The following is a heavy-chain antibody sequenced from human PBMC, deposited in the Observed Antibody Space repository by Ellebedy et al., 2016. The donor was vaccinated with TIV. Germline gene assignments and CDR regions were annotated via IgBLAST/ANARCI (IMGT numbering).Heavy chain of an antibody. Sequence: GESLKISCAASGFTLSRYGMNWVRQAPGKGPEWVAHNNAYNNAIFYADSVRGRFSISRDNSLYLQMNSLRDEDTAAYYCTRDGGRAYEMDVWGQGTTVIVSS. CDR2: NNAYNNAI. CDR1: GFTLSRYG. J-gene: IGHJ6*02. V-gene: IGHV3-48*02. CDR3: TRDGGRAYEMDV. D-gene: IGHD3-16*01.